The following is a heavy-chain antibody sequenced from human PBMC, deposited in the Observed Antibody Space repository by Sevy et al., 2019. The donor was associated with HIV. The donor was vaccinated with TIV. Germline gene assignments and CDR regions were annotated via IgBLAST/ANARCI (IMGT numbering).Heavy chain of an antibody. J-gene: IGHJ4*02. CDR3: ARDLGHGATTEGPDY. V-gene: IGHV1-2*02. D-gene: IGHD4-17*01. CDR2: IKSNSGDT. CDR1: GYSFTGHY. Sequence: ASVKVSCKTSGYSFTGHYIHWVRQAPGQGLEGMGWIKSNSGDTNYAEKFQGRLTLTRDTSISTAYMELSRLKLDDTAVFFCARDLGHGATTEGPDYWGQGTLVTVSS.